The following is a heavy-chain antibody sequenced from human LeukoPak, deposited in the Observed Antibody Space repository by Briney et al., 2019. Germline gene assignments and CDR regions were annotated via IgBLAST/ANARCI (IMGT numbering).Heavy chain of an antibody. Sequence: SETLSLTCTVSGGSISSYYWSWIRQPAGKGLEWIGRIYSSGSTNYNPSLKSRVTMSIDTSNNQFSLRLNSVTAADTAVYYCARVRSGYSGYDSRRNYYYMDVWGKGTTVTISS. CDR1: GGSISSYY. D-gene: IGHD5-12*01. CDR3: ARVRSGYSGYDSRRNYYYMDV. CDR2: IYSSGST. J-gene: IGHJ6*03. V-gene: IGHV4-4*07.